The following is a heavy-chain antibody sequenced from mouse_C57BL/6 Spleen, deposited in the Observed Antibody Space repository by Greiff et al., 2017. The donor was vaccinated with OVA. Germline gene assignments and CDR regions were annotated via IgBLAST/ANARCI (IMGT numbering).Heavy chain of an antibody. D-gene: IGHD1-1*01. Sequence: VQLQQPGAELVRPGSSVKLSCKASGYTFTSYWMHWVKQRPIQGLEWIGNIDPSDSETHYNQKFKDKATLTVDKSSSTAYMQLSSLTSEDSAVYYCARGGYYYGSSDYAMDYWGQGTSVTVSS. CDR2: IDPSDSET. V-gene: IGHV1-52*01. J-gene: IGHJ4*01. CDR3: ARGGYYYGSSDYAMDY. CDR1: GYTFTSYW.